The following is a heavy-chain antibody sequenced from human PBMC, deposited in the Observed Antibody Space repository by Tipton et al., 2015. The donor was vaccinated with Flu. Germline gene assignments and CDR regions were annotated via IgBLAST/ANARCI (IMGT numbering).Heavy chain of an antibody. Sequence: SLRLSCVASGFTFSDHYMSWLRQAPGKGLEWLSYISTSSSSIYYADSVKGRFSISRDNAKNSVYLQMNSLRDEDTAVYYCARDLSGYSYGYGMDVWGRGTTVTVSS. D-gene: IGHD5-18*01. J-gene: IGHJ6*02. CDR3: ARDLSGYSYGYGMDV. CDR1: GFTFSDHY. V-gene: IGHV3-11*01. CDR2: ISTSSSSI.